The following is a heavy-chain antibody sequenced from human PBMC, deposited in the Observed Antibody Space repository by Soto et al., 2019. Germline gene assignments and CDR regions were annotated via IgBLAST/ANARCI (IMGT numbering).Heavy chain of an antibody. V-gene: IGHV2-5*02. J-gene: IGHJ6*02. Sequence: QITLKESGPTLVKPTQTLTLTCSFSGFSLSTSGVGVGWIRQPPGKALEWLALIYWDSDKRYSPSLKSRLTITKXXSXNXXVLTMTNMDPVDTATYYCAHRQEQQPDYYPYAMDVWGQGTTVTVSS. CDR3: AHRQEQQPDYYPYAMDV. CDR1: GFSLSTSGVG. CDR2: IYWDSDK. D-gene: IGHD1-26*01.